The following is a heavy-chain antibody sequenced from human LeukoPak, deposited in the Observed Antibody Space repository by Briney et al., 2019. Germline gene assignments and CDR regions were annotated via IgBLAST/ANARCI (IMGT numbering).Heavy chain of an antibody. CDR3: AKETSSSWYLLLVDY. CDR2: ISGSGGST. D-gene: IGHD6-13*01. CDR1: GFSFSDFY. Sequence: GGSLRLSCAASGFSFSDFYMTWIRQAPGKGLEWVSAISGSGGSTYYADSVKGRFTISRDNSKNTLYLQMNSLRAEDTAVYYCAKETSSSWYLLLVDYWGQGTLVTVSS. J-gene: IGHJ4*02. V-gene: IGHV3-23*01.